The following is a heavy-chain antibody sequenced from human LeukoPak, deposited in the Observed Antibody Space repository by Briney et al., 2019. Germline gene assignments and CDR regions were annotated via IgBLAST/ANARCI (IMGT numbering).Heavy chain of an antibody. CDR3: VRDFGQWELNGGYYFDY. CDR2: ISYDGSNK. Sequence: PGGSLRLSCAASGFTFSSYGMHWVRQAPGKGLEWVAVISYDGSNKYYADSVKGRFTISRDNSKNTLYLQMNSLRAEDTAVYYCVRDFGQWELNGGYYFDYWGQGTLVTVSS. V-gene: IGHV3-30*03. D-gene: IGHD1-26*01. CDR1: GFTFSSYG. J-gene: IGHJ4*02.